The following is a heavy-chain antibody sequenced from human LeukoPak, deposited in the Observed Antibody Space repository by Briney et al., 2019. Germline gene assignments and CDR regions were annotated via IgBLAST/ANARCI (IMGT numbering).Heavy chain of an antibody. J-gene: IGHJ4*02. V-gene: IGHV4-59*08. CDR1: GGSISSYH. CDR3: ARQWRYYDSSGPRPYFDY. CDR2: IYYSGST. D-gene: IGHD3-22*01. Sequence: SETLSLTCTVSGGSISSYHWSWIRQPPGKGLEWIGYIYYSGSTNYNPSLKSRVTISVDTSKNQFSLKLSSVTAADTAVYYCARQWRYYDSSGPRPYFDYWGQGTLVTVSS.